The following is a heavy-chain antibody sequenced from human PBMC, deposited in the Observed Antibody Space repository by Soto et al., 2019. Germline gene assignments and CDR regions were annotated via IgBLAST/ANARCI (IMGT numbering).Heavy chain of an antibody. D-gene: IGHD3-22*01. CDR2: ISSSSSYI. CDR1: GFTFSSYS. CDR3: ARDGYYDSSGYSYFDY. J-gene: IGHJ4*02. V-gene: IGHV3-21*01. Sequence: GGSLRLSCAASGFTFSSYSMNWVRQAPGKGLEWVSSISSSSSYIYYADSVKGRFTISRENAKNYLYLQMNSLRAEDTAGYYCARDGYYDSSGYSYFDYWGQGTLVTVSS.